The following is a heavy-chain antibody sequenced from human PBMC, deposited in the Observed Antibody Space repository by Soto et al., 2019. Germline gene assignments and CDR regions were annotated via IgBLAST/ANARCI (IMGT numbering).Heavy chain of an antibody. Sequence: EVQLLVSGGALAQPGGSLRLSCAASGFTFSSYAMSWVRQAPGKGLEWVSAISGRSDNTYYADSVEGRFTISRDNSKNMLYLQMNSLRAGDTALYYCARAPPDSSSFSWFDYWGQGSLVTVSS. CDR2: ISGRSDNT. D-gene: IGHD6-13*01. CDR1: GFTFSSYA. V-gene: IGHV3-23*01. J-gene: IGHJ4*02. CDR3: ARAPPDSSSFSWFDY.